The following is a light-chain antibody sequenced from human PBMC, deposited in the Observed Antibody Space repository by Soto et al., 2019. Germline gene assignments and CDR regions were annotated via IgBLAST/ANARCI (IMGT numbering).Light chain of an antibody. CDR3: QQYNNWPPWT. J-gene: IGKJ1*01. CDR2: GAS. CDR1: QSVSSN. Sequence: TVLTQSPGTLSLSPGERATLSCRASQSVSSNLAWYQRKPGQAPRLLIYGASTRATGIPARFSGSGSGTEFTLTISSLQSEDFAVYYCQQYNNWPPWTFGQGAKVDIK. V-gene: IGKV3-15*01.